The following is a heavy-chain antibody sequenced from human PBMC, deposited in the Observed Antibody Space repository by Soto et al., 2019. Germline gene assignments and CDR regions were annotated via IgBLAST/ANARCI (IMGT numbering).Heavy chain of an antibody. CDR3: ARVNLKILPRYSLASNTYGMDV. D-gene: IGHD3-9*01. V-gene: IGHV4-39*07. CDR1: GGSVSSNSYS. Sequence: SETLSLTCTVSGGSVSSNSYSWGWIRQSPGKGLEWIGTIYSSENTHYNPSLLSRVTISVDKSKNQFSLKLSSVTAADTAVYYCARVNLKILPRYSLASNTYGMDVWGQGTTVT. J-gene: IGHJ6*02. CDR2: IYSSENT.